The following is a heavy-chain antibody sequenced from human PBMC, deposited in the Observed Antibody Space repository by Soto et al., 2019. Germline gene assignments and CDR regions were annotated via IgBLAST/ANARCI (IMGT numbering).Heavy chain of an antibody. CDR3: ARDGGRHSGGIDY. CDR1: GGTFSSYS. V-gene: IGHV1-69*01. Sequence: VQLVQSGAEVKKPGSSVKVSCKASGGTFSSYSINWVRHAPGEGLECMGEIIPIFGTANYAEKFQCRVTMTADESTSAADLGLSSLRSEATAVYCCARDGGRHSGGIDYWGQGKLVSVSS. J-gene: IGHJ4*02. D-gene: IGHD1-26*01. CDR2: IIPIFGTA.